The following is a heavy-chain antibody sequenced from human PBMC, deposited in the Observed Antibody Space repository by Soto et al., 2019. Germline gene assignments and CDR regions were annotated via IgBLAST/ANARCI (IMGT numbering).Heavy chain of an antibody. V-gene: IGHV1-46*01. CDR1: GYTFTSYY. D-gene: IGHD2-2*01. CDR2: INPSGGST. Sequence: GASVKVSCTASGYTFTSYYMHWVRQAPGQGLEWMGIINPSGGSTSYAQKFQGRVTMTRDTSTSTVYMELSSLRSEDTAVYYCARDRHCSSTSCRNLYYYGMDVWGQGTTVTVSS. J-gene: IGHJ6*02. CDR3: ARDRHCSSTSCRNLYYYGMDV.